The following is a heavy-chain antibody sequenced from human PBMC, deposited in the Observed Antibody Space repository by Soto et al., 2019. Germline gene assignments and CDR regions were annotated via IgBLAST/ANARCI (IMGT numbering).Heavy chain of an antibody. CDR1: GGCISSGGYS. Sequence: TLSLTGAVAGGCISSGGYSWSWIRQPPGKGLEWIGYIYHSGSTYYNPSLKSRVTISVDRYKNQFSLKLSSVTAADTAVYSCARTHYGDYMYDYWGQGTLVTASS. V-gene: IGHV4-30-2*01. CDR2: IYHSGST. J-gene: IGHJ4*02. CDR3: ARTHYGDYMYDY. D-gene: IGHD4-17*01.